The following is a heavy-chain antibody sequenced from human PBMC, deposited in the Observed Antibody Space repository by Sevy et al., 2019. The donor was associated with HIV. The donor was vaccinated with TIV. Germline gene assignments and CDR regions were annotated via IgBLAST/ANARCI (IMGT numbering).Heavy chain of an antibody. J-gene: IGHJ4*02. D-gene: IGHD3-3*01. CDR2: IKQDESEE. Sequence: GGSLRLSCAASGFTFSDYWMSWVRHGPGKGLEWVATIKQDESEEYYVDSVKGQFAISRDNGKKSVSLQMSGLRVEDTALYYCAREVGGFNWRPYYFDSWGQGTLVTVSS. CDR1: GFTFSDYW. V-gene: IGHV3-7*01. CDR3: AREVGGFNWRPYYFDS.